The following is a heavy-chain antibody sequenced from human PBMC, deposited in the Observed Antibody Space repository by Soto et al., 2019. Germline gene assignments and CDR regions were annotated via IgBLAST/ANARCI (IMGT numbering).Heavy chain of an antibody. CDR3: ARGVGYSGYDPGDY. D-gene: IGHD5-12*01. CDR1: GFTFSSYA. CDR2: ISYDGSNK. J-gene: IGHJ4*02. V-gene: IGHV3-30-3*01. Sequence: QVQLVESGGGVVQPGRSLRLSCAASGFTFSSYAMHWVRQAPGKGLEWVAVISYDGSNKYYADSVKGRFTISRDNSKNTLYLQMNSLRAEDTAVYYCARGVGYSGYDPGDYWGQGTLVTVSS.